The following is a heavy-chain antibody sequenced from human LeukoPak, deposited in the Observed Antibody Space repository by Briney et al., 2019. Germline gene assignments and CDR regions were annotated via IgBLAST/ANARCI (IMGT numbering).Heavy chain of an antibody. CDR1: GYTFTSYG. CDR2: ISAYNGNT. Sequence: ASVKVSCKASGYTFTSYGISWVRQAPGQGLEWMGWISAYNGNTNYAQKLQGRVTMTTDTSTSTAYMELRSLRSDEAAVYYCARVGGGSYRLGAFDIWGQGTMVTVSS. D-gene: IGHD1-26*01. CDR3: ARVGGGSYRLGAFDI. J-gene: IGHJ3*02. V-gene: IGHV1-18*01.